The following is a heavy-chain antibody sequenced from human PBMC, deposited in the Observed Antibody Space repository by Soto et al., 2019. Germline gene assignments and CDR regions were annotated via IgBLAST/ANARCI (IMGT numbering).Heavy chain of an antibody. D-gene: IGHD3-22*01. CDR3: AKEYYDNSGYYPNHFGS. CDR1: GFTVSSSY. Sequence: PWGARRLSCAASGFTVSSSYMNWVRQAPGKGLEWVSVIYSGGNTYYADSVKGRFTISRHNSENTLYLQMSSLRADDTAVYYCAKEYYDNSGYYPNHFGSWGQGTLVTVSS. J-gene: IGHJ4*02. V-gene: IGHV3-53*04. CDR2: IYSGGNT.